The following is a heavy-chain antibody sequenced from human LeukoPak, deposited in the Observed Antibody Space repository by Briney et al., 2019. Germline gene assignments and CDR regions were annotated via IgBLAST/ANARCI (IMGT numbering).Heavy chain of an antibody. V-gene: IGHV3-48*03. J-gene: IGHJ4*02. Sequence: GGSLRLSCAASGFTFSSYEMNWVRQAPGKGLEWVSYISSSGSTIYYADSVKGRFTISRDNAKNSLYLQMNSLRAEDTAVYYCARGNSYDSSGYYYEGGGIDYWGQGTLVTVSS. CDR1: GFTFSSYE. CDR3: ARGNSYDSSGYYYEGGGIDY. D-gene: IGHD3-22*01. CDR2: ISSSGSTI.